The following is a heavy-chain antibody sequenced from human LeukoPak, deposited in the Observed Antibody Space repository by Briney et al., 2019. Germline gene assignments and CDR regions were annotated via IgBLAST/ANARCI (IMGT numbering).Heavy chain of an antibody. CDR3: TRDDPRVGSTETD. Sequence: GGSLRLSCAASGFTFNSHWMSWVRQAPGKGLEWVANIKEDGTEKFYVDSVKGRFTVSRDDARASVFLQMNSLRAEDTAVYYCTRDDPRVGSTETDWGQGTLVTVSS. CDR2: IKEDGTEK. D-gene: IGHD1-26*01. J-gene: IGHJ4*02. V-gene: IGHV3-7*01. CDR1: GFTFNSHW.